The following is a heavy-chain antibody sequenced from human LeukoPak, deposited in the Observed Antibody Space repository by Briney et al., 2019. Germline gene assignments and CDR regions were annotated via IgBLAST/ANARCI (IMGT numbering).Heavy chain of an antibody. D-gene: IGHD3-10*01. V-gene: IGHV3-53*01. CDR1: GFIVSSNY. CDR2: IYSGGGT. Sequence: GGSLRLSCALSGFIVSSNYMSWVRQAPGKGLEWVSVIYSGGGTNYADSVKGRFTISRDNSKNTLFLEMNSLRAEDTAVYYCALQGGDARLTKLRGVVIHNFHFWGQGTLVTVSS. CDR3: ALQGGDARLTKLRGVVIHNFHF. J-gene: IGHJ4*02.